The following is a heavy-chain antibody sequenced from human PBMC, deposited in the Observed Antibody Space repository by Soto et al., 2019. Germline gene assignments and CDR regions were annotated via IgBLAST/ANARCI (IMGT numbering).Heavy chain of an antibody. Sequence: PGGSLRLSCAASGFPFSSTDMTWVRQAPGKGLDWVSTIDGSGGTTYYADSVKGRSTISRDNSMNTVYLQMNSLRADDTALYYCANNSGWFNTSGQGALVTVSS. D-gene: IGHD1-1*01. CDR2: IDGSGGTT. J-gene: IGHJ5*01. CDR3: ANNSGWFNT. CDR1: GFPFSSTD. V-gene: IGHV3-23*01.